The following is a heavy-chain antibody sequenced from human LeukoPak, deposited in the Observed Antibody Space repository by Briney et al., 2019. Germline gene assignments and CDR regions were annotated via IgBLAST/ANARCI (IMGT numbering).Heavy chain of an antibody. D-gene: IGHD2-8*02. J-gene: IGHJ4*02. V-gene: IGHV1-69*13. Sequence: SVKVSCKASGYTFTSYAMNWVRQAPGQGLEWMGGIIPIFGTANYAQKFQGRVTITADESTSTAYMELSSLRSEDTAVYYCARHYWRRHDEFDYWGQGTLVTVSS. CDR3: ARHYWRRHDEFDY. CDR2: IIPIFGTA. CDR1: GYTFTSYA.